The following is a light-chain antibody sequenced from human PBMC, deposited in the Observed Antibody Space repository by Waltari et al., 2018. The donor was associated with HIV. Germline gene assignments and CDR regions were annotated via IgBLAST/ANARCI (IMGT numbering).Light chain of an antibody. CDR2: DSS. V-gene: IGKV1-33*01. J-gene: IGKJ2*01. CDR3: QQYDNLPFT. Sequence: DIQMTQSPSSLSASVGDRVTITCQASQDISNSLNWFQQKPGKAPKLLIYDSSNLEAGVPSRFSGSGSGTHFTFTITSLQPEDVGKYYCQQYDNLPFTFGQGAQLEIK. CDR1: QDISNS.